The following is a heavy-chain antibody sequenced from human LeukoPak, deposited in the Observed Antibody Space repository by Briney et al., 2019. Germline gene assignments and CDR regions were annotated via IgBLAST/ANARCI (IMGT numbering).Heavy chain of an antibody. CDR3: ARGRLYCSGGSCYYMDV. D-gene: IGHD2-15*01. CDR2: MNPNSGNT. Sequence: ASVKVSCKASGYTSTSYDINWVRQATGQGLEWMGWMNPNSGNTGYAQKFQGRVTMTRNTSISPAYMELSSLRSEDTAVYYCARGRLYCSGGSCYYMDVWGKGTTVTVSS. J-gene: IGHJ6*03. V-gene: IGHV1-8*01. CDR1: GYTSTSYD.